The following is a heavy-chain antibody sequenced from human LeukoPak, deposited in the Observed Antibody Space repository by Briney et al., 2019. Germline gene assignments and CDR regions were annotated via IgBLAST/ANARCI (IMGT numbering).Heavy chain of an antibody. D-gene: IGHD5-18*01. Sequence: GGSLRLSCVASGFSFSAYGMHWVRQAPGKGLEWVALIWYDGSNKYYADSVKGRFTISRDNSKNTLYLQMNSLRADDTAVYYCARDRRPGYSSYYYGMDVWGQGTTVTVSS. V-gene: IGHV3-33*01. J-gene: IGHJ6*02. CDR2: IWYDGSNK. CDR3: ARDRRPGYSSYYYGMDV. CDR1: GFSFSAYG.